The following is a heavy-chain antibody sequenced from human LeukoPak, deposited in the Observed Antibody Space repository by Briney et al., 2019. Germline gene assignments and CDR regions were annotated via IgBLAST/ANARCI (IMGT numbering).Heavy chain of an antibody. V-gene: IGHV4-39*01. CDR2: IYSIGNT. D-gene: IGHD2-2*01. J-gene: IGHJ5*02. CDR3: ARQPALSYCSSATCWFDA. CDR1: GGSISTTSYY. Sequence: SETLSLTCTVSGGSISTTSYYWGWIRQPPGKGLEWIGSIYSIGNTYYNPSLRSRVSISVDTSKNQFSLNMNSVTAADTALYYCARQPALSYCSSATCWFDAWGQGTLVTASS.